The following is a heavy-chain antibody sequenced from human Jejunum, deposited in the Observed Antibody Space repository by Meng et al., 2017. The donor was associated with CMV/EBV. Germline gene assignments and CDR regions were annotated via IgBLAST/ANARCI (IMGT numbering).Heavy chain of an antibody. CDR3: ARRSGGFRNY. J-gene: IGHJ4*02. Sequence: TVSGGSISSSSYYWGWIRQPPGKGLEWIGSIYYSGSTYYNPSLKSRVTISVDTSKNQFSLKLSSVTTADTAVYYCARRSGGFRNYWGQGTLVTVSS. V-gene: IGHV4-39*01. CDR2: IYYSGST. CDR1: GGSISSSSYY. D-gene: IGHD1-1*01.